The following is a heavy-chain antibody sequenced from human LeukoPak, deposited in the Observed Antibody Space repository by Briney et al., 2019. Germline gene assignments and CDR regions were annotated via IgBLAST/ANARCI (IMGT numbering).Heavy chain of an antibody. D-gene: IGHD2-2*01. CDR3: ARVPTGRNVVAAAARMGWNGAFDI. CDR2: ISQSGSI. V-gene: IGHV4-34*01. Sequence: SETQSHTCAVYGGSFSEYYWSWIRQSPGKGLEWIAEISQSGSINYNPSLKSRVTISVDASKKQFSLKMSSVTAADTAMYYCARVPTGRNVVAAAARMGWNGAFDIWGQGTMVTVSS. J-gene: IGHJ3*02. CDR1: GGSFSEYY.